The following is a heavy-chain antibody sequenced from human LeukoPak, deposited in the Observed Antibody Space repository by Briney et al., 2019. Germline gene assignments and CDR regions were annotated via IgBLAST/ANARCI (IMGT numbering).Heavy chain of an antibody. Sequence: PSENLSLTCTVYGGSFSGYYWSWIRQPPGKGLEWIGEINHSGSTNYNPSLKSRVTISVDTSKNQFSLKLSSVTAADTAVYYCARGLRPIYWGQGTLVTVSS. CDR3: ARGLRPIY. CDR2: INHSGST. D-gene: IGHD6-6*01. V-gene: IGHV4-34*01. J-gene: IGHJ4*02. CDR1: GGSFSGYY.